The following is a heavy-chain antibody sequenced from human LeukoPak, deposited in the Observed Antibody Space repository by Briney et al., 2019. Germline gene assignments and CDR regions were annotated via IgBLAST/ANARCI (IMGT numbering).Heavy chain of an antibody. V-gene: IGHV3-30*18. J-gene: IGHJ4*02. CDR2: ISYDGSNK. D-gene: IGHD3-3*01. Sequence: PGRSLRLSCAASGFTFSSYGMRWVRQAPGKGLEWVAVISYDGSNKYYADSVKGRFTISRDNSKNTLYLQMNSLRAEDTAVYYCAKDPGIFGVVYYFDYWGQGTLVTVSS. CDR1: GFTFSSYG. CDR3: AKDPGIFGVVYYFDY.